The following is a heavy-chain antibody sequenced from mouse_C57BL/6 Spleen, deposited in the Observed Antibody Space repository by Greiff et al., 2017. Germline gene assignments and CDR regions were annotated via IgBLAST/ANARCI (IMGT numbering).Heavy chain of an antibody. CDR2: IYPGDGDT. Sequence: VQLQQSGPELVKPGASVKISCKASGYAFSSSWMNWVKQRPGKGLEWIGRIYPGDGDTNYNGKFKGKATLTAEISASTAYMQLSSRTSEDSAVYFCARGGGNPLFDYWGQGTTLTVSS. J-gene: IGHJ2*01. CDR1: GYAFSSSW. V-gene: IGHV1-82*01. CDR3: ARGGGNPLFDY. D-gene: IGHD2-1*01.